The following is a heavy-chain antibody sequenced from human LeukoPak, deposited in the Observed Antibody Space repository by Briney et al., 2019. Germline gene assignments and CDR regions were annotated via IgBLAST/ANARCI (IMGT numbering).Heavy chain of an antibody. J-gene: IGHJ4*02. V-gene: IGHV4-34*01. CDR1: GGSFSGYY. D-gene: IGHD6-6*01. CDR2: INHSGST. CDR3: ARHEAGSSIAAQQALYYFDY. Sequence: SETLSLTCAVYGGSFSGYYWSWIRQPPGKGLEWIGEINHSGSTNYNPSLKSRVTISVDTSKNQFSLKLSSVTAADTAVYYCARHEAGSSIAAQQALYYFDYWGQGTLVTVSS.